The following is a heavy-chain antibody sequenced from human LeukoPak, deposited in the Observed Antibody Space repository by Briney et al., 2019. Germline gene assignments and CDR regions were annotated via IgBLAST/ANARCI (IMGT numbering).Heavy chain of an antibody. Sequence: ASVKVSCKASGYTFTGYYTHWVRQAPGQGLEWMGWINPNSGGTNYAQKFQGRVTMTRDTSISTAYMELSRLRSDDTAVYYCARDLSSYYYGSGSNYWGQGTLVTVSS. CDR2: INPNSGGT. D-gene: IGHD3-10*01. J-gene: IGHJ4*02. CDR3: ARDLSSYYYGSGSNY. CDR1: GYTFTGYY. V-gene: IGHV1-2*02.